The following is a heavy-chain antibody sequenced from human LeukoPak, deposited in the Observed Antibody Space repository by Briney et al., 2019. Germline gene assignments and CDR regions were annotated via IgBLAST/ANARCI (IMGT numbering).Heavy chain of an antibody. D-gene: IGHD6-19*01. CDR1: GFTFGDYY. CDR2: ISSSGSTI. Sequence: GGSLRLSCAASGFTFGDYYMSWIRQAPWKGLEWVSYISSSGSTIYYADSVKGRFTISRDNAKNSLYLQMNSLRAEDTAVYYCARESSSGWYPGRNYFDYWGQGTLVTVSS. J-gene: IGHJ4*02. CDR3: ARESSSGWYPGRNYFDY. V-gene: IGHV3-11*01.